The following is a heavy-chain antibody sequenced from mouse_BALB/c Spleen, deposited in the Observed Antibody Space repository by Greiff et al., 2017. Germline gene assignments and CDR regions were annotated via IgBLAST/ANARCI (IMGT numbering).Heavy chain of an antibody. Sequence: QVQLKQSGAELVKPGASVKMSCKASGYTFTSYNMHWVKQTPGQGLEWIGAIYPGNGDTSYNQKFKGKATLTADKSSSTAYMQLSSLTSEDSAVYYCARSTARVPYYFDYWGQGTTLTVSS. CDR2: IYPGNGDT. J-gene: IGHJ2*01. CDR3: ARSTARVPYYFDY. V-gene: IGHV1-12*01. D-gene: IGHD3-1*01. CDR1: GYTFTSYN.